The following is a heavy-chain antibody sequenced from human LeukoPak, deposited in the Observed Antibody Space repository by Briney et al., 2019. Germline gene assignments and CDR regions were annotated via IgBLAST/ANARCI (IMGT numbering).Heavy chain of an antibody. CDR3: VKDAASPDF. J-gene: IGHJ4*02. D-gene: IGHD6-25*01. V-gene: IGHV3-21*01. Sequence: GGSLRLSCAASGFTFSSYSMNWVRQAPGKGLEWVSSIGSSSNYIYYSDSVKGRFTISRDNANNSLFLQMNSLRVEDTALYYCVKDAASPDFWGXGTLVTVSS. CDR2: IGSSSNYI. CDR1: GFTFSSYS.